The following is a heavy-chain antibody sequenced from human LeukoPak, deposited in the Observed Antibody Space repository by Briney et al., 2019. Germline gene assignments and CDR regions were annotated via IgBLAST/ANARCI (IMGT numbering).Heavy chain of an antibody. J-gene: IGHJ4*02. CDR2: IYYSGST. CDR1: GDSISSRSYY. Sequence: SETLSLTCSVSGDSISSRSYYWGWIRQPPGKGLEWIGSIYYSGSTYYNPSLKSRVTISVDTSKNQFSLKLNSVTATDTAVYYCARQGWLVLSWGQGTLVIVSS. CDR3: ARQGWLVLS. D-gene: IGHD6-19*01. V-gene: IGHV4-39*01.